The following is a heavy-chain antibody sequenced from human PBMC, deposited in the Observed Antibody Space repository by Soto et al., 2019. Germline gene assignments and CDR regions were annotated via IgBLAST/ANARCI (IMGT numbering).Heavy chain of an antibody. CDR3: ARASYRSGWWIY. CDR1: GYTFTSYD. V-gene: IGHV1-8*01. Sequence: ASVKVSCKASGYTFTSYDINWVRQATGQGLEWMGWMNPNSGNTGYAQKFQGRVTMTRNTSISTAYMELSSLRSEDTAVYYCARASYRSGWWIYWGQGTLVTVSS. J-gene: IGHJ4*02. D-gene: IGHD6-19*01. CDR2: MNPNSGNT.